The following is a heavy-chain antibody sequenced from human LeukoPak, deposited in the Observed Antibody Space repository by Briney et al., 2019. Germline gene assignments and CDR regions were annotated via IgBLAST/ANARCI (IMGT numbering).Heavy chain of an antibody. D-gene: IGHD3-22*01. V-gene: IGHV3-74*01. CDR2: INSDGINT. J-gene: IGHJ5*02. CDR3: ARDLGQYYDTSDNWFDP. Sequence: PGGSLRLSCAASGFTFSAYWMHWVRQAPGKGLVWVSRINSDGINTSYADSVKGRFTISRDNAKNTLNLQMNSLRAEGTAVYYCARDLGQYYDTSDNWFDPWGQGTLVTVSS. CDR1: GFTFSAYW.